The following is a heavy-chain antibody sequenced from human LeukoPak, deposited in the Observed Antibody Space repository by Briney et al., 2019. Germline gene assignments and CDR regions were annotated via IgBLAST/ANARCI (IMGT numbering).Heavy chain of an antibody. CDR2: IYTSGST. V-gene: IGHV4-61*02. D-gene: IGHD3-22*01. J-gene: IGHJ4*02. CDR1: VGTISSGSYC. Sequence: SQTLSLTCTVSVGTISSGSYCWSWIRQPAGKGLEWIGRIYTSGSTNYNPSLKSRVTISVDTSKNQFSLKLSSVTAADTAVYYCARAYYYDSSGYSQYWGQGTLVTVSS. CDR3: ARAYYYDSSGYSQY.